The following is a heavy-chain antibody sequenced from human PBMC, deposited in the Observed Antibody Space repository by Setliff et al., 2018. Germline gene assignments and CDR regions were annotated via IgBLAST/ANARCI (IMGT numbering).Heavy chain of an antibody. D-gene: IGHD2-21*01. CDR3: ASAGHRSAWYYVY. Sequence: GGSLRLSCAASGFTVSSNYMSWVRQAPGKGLEWVSVFYTGGSTHYADSVKGRSTISRDNAKNSLYLQMNSLRAEDAAVYYCASAGHRSAWYYVYWGQGTLVTVSS. V-gene: IGHV3-53*01. CDR1: GFTVSSNY. J-gene: IGHJ4*02. CDR2: FYTGGST.